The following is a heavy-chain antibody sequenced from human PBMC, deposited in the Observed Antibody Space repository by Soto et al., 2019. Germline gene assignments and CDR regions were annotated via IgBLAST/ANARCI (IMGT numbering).Heavy chain of an antibody. CDR3: VKDTSGYSPFDY. J-gene: IGHJ4*02. CDR2: IWYDGSNK. CDR1: GSTFSNCG. D-gene: IGHD3-22*01. Sequence: PGGSLRLSCAASGSTFSNCGMHWIRQAPGKGLEWVAIIWYDGSNKYYADSVKGRFTISRDNSKNTLYLQMSSLRVEDTAVYYCVKDTSGYSPFDYWGQGTQVTVS. V-gene: IGHV3-33*06.